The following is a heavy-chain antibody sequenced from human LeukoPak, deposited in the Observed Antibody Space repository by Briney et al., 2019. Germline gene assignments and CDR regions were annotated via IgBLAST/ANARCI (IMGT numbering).Heavy chain of an antibody. D-gene: IGHD6-13*01. J-gene: IGHJ5*02. CDR2: IVPILGIV. V-gene: IGHV1-69*04. CDR1: GGTSSSYA. CDR3: ASLYSSSWYNWFDP. Sequence: SVKVSCKASGGTSSSYAISWVRQAPGQRLEWMGRIVPILGIVTYAQKFQCRVTITADKSTSTAYMELSSLRSEDTAIYYCASLYSSSWYNWFDPWGQGTLVTVSS.